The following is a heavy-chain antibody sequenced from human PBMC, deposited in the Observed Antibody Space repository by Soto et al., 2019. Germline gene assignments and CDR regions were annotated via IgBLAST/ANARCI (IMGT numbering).Heavy chain of an antibody. J-gene: IGHJ6*02. CDR1: GGTFSSYA. Sequence: GASVKVSCKASGGTFSSYAISWVRQAPGQGLEWMGGIIPIFGTANYAQKFQGRVTITADESTSTAYMELSSLRSEDTAVYYCARGSSGWYSNYYYYYGMDVWGQGTKVTVSS. V-gene: IGHV1-69*13. D-gene: IGHD6-19*01. CDR2: IIPIFGTA. CDR3: ARGSSGWYSNYYYYYGMDV.